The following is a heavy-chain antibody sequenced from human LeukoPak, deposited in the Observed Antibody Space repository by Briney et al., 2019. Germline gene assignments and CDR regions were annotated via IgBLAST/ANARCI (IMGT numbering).Heavy chain of an antibody. D-gene: IGHD3-3*01. V-gene: IGHV3-33*06. CDR1: GYTFSNSG. CDR2: IWHDGSKK. CDR3: AKRSVSTKALDY. Sequence: GRSLRLSCAASGYTFSNSGLHWVRQAPGKGLEWVAIIWHDGSKKYHADSVKGRFTISRDDSKSTLYLQMNSLRAEDTAIYYCAKRSVSTKALDYWGQGTLVTVSS. J-gene: IGHJ4*02.